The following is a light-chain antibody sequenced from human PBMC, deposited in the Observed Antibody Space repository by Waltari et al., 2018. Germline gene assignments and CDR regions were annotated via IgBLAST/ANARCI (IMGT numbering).Light chain of an antibody. CDR3: SSFRRGGTYV. V-gene: IGLV2-14*03. Sequence: QSALTQPASVSGSPGQWVTISCSGTSSDVGGHDAVSWFQQYPGKAPKLLIYDVTKRPSGISTRFSASKSGNAASLTISGLRPEDEADYYCSSFRRGGTYVFGTGTKVTVL. CDR2: DVT. CDR1: SSDVGGHDA. J-gene: IGLJ1*01.